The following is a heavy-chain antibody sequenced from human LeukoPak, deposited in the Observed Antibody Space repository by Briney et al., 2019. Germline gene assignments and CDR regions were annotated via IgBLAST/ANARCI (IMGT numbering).Heavy chain of an antibody. CDR1: GFTFSSYG. V-gene: IGHV3-30*18. Sequence: GESLRLSCAASGFTFSSYGMHWVRQAPGKGLEWVAVISYDGSNKYYADSVKGRFTISRDNSKNTLYLQMNSLRAEDTAVYYCAKGSSGLGYWGQGTLVTVSS. D-gene: IGHD6-19*01. CDR3: AKGSSGLGY. CDR2: ISYDGSNK. J-gene: IGHJ4*02.